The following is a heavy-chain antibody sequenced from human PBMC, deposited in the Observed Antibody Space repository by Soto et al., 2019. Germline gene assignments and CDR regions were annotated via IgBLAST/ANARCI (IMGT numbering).Heavy chain of an antibody. D-gene: IGHD4-17*01. J-gene: IGHJ6*02. V-gene: IGHV3-30*03. CDR2: ISYDGSNK. CDR3: ATEGEFTVTTVGDYYYGMDV. Sequence: GGSLRLSCAASGFTFSRYGMHWVRQAPGKGLEWVAVISYDGSNKYYADSVKGRFTISRDNSKNTLYLQMNSLRAEDTAVYYCATEGEFTVTTVGDYYYGMDVWGQGTTVTVSS. CDR1: GFTFSRYG.